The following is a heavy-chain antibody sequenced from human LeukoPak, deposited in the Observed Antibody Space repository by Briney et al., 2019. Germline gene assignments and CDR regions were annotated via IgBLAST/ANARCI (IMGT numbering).Heavy chain of an antibody. CDR1: GFTFSSYG. Sequence: GGSLRLSCAASGFTFSSYGMHWVRQAPGKGLEWVAFISYDRSNKYYADSVKGRFTISRDNSKNTLYLQMNSVRAEDTAVYYCAKLPYYYDSIDAFDIWGQGTMVTVSS. CDR2: ISYDRSNK. D-gene: IGHD3-22*01. J-gene: IGHJ3*02. CDR3: AKLPYYYDSIDAFDI. V-gene: IGHV3-30*18.